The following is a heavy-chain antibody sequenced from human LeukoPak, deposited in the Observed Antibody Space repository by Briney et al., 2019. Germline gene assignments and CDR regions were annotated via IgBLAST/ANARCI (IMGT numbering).Heavy chain of an antibody. CDR1: GYTFTSYG. D-gene: IGHD3-9*01. CDR3: ARDQAATNTQVRFCLD. J-gene: IGHJ4*02. CDR2: ISAYNGNT. V-gene: IGHV1-18*01. Sequence: ASVKVSCKASGYTFTSYGISWVRQAPGQGREGMGWISAYNGNTNFAQKLQGRVTITTDTSTSTAYMDLRSLRSDDTAVYYCARDQAATNTQVRFCLDWGQGTLVTVSS.